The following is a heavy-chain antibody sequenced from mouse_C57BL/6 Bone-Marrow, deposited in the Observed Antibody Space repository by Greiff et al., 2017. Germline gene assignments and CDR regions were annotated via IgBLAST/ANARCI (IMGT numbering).Heavy chain of an antibody. CDR1: GFTFSDYY. D-gene: IGHD1-1*01. CDR2: INYDGSST. CDR3: ARGRGKKTVVRNWYFDV. V-gene: IGHV5-16*01. J-gene: IGHJ1*03. Sequence: EVQLVESEGGLVQPGSSMKLSCTASGFTFSDYYMAWVRQVPEKGLEWVANINYDGSSTYYLDSLKSRFIISRDNAKNILYLQMSSLKSEDTATYYGARGRGKKTVVRNWYFDVWGTGTTVTVSS.